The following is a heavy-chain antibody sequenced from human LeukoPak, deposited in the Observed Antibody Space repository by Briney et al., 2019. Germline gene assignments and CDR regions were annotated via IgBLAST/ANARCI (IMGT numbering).Heavy chain of an antibody. D-gene: IGHD2-2*02. V-gene: IGHV1-8*01. CDR3: ARDIRGYCSSTGCYIRPYYYYYMDV. J-gene: IGHJ6*03. CDR1: GYTFTSCG. Sequence: ASVKVSYKASGYTFTSCGINWVRQATGQGLEWMGWMNPNSGNTGYAQKFQGRVTMTRNTSISTAYMELSSLRSEDTAVYYCARDIRGYCSSTGCYIRPYYYYYMDVWGKGTTVTVSS. CDR2: MNPNSGNT.